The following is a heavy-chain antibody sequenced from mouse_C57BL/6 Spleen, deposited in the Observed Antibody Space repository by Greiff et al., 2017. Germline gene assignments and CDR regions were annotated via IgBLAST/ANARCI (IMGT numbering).Heavy chain of an antibody. CDR1: GYAFTNYL. J-gene: IGHJ2*01. Sequence: VQLQQSGAELVRPGTSVKVSCKASGYAFTNYLIEWVKQRPGQGLEWIGVINPGSGGTNYNEKFKGKATLTADKSSSTAYMQLSSLTSEDSALYFGARGGGTGFDYWGQGTTLTVSS. CDR2: INPGSGGT. V-gene: IGHV1-54*01. CDR3: ARGGGTGFDY. D-gene: IGHD4-1*01.